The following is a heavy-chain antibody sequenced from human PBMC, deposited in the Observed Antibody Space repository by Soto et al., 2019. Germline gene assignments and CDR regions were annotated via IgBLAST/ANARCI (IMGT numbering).Heavy chain of an antibody. Sequence: SETLSLTCTVSGCNISSGDYYWSWIRQPPGKGLEWIGYIYYSGSTYYNPSLKSRVTISVDTSKNQFSLKLSSVTAADTAVYYCASAQMYYDILTGYYNSYYYYGMDVWGQGTTVTVSS. CDR2: IYYSGST. D-gene: IGHD3-9*01. CDR3: ASAQMYYDILTGYYNSYYYYGMDV. CDR1: GCNISSGDYY. V-gene: IGHV4-30-4*01. J-gene: IGHJ6*02.